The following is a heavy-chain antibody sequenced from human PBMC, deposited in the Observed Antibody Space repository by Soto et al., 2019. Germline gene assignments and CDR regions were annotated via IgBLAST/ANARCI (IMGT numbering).Heavy chain of an antibody. D-gene: IGHD1-26*01. Sequence: QVQLVQSGAEVKKPGASVKVSCKASGYTFTSYAMHWVRQAPGQRLGWMGWINAGNGNTKFPHKLQGRVPITRDTPESTAYLERSSLRSGDTAVYYCARWVGSGPSHYWGQGTLVTASS. CDR1: GYTFTSYA. V-gene: IGHV1-3*01. J-gene: IGHJ4*02. CDR2: INAGNGNT. CDR3: ARWVGSGPSHY.